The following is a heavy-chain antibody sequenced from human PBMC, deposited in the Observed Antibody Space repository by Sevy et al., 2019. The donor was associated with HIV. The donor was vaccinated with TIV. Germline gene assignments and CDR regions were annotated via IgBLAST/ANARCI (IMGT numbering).Heavy chain of an antibody. CDR1: GFTFSSYA. J-gene: IGHJ4*02. Sequence: GGSLRLSCSASGFTFSSYAMHWVRQAPGKGLEYVSAISSNGGSTYYADSVKGRFTISRDNSKNTLYLQMSSLRAEDKAVYYCVKPLLPQSRGWFPYFDYWGQGTLVTVSS. V-gene: IGHV3-64D*06. CDR3: VKPLLPQSRGWFPYFDY. D-gene: IGHD6-19*01. CDR2: ISSNGGST.